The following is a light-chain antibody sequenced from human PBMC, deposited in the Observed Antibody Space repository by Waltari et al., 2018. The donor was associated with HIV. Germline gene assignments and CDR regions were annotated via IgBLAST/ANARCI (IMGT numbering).Light chain of an antibody. J-gene: IGKJ1*01. Sequence: DIEMTQSPATLSVSPGERVTLSCRANQRVTTNLAWYQQKPGQAPRLLIYGTSTRATGCPGRCSGSVSGTEFTLTISSLQSEDFAVYYCQQYNTWPQTFGQGTRVEI. CDR2: GTS. V-gene: IGKV3-15*01. CDR1: QRVTTN. CDR3: QQYNTWPQT.